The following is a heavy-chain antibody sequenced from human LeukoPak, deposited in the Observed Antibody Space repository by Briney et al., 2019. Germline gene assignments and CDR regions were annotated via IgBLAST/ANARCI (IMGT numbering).Heavy chain of an antibody. J-gene: IGHJ4*02. V-gene: IGHV1-46*01. Sequence: ASVKVSCKASGYTFTSYGISWVRQAPGQGLEWMGIINPSGGSTSYAQKFQGRVTMTRDTSTSTVYMELSSLRSEDTAVYYCARICSSTSCYEDYWGQGTLVTVSS. CDR2: INPSGGST. CDR3: ARICSSTSCYEDY. D-gene: IGHD2-2*01. CDR1: GYTFTSYG.